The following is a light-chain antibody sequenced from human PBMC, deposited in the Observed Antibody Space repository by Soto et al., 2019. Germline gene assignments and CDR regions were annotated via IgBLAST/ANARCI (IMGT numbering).Light chain of an antibody. CDR1: ETVTGKY. V-gene: IGKV3-20*01. J-gene: IGKJ1*01. CDR2: AAS. CDR3: QQYSSPPQT. Sequence: EIVLTQSPATLSVSPGERATLSCRASETVTGKYLAWYQQKAGQAPRLLIFAASNRATGIPDRFSGSGSGTDFTLTISRLEPEDFAVYFCQQYSSPPQTFGQGTKVDIK.